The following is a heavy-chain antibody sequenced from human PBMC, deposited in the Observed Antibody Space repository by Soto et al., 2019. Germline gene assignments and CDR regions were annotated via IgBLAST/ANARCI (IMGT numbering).Heavy chain of an antibody. CDR3: ARIDDYAYYNMDV. CDR1: GFSLSNARMG. CDR2: LFSTDEK. J-gene: IGHJ6*03. Sequence: KESGPVLVNPTETLTLTCTVSGFSLSNARMGVSWIRQPPGKALEWLALLFSTDEKSYSTSLKSRLTISKDTSKSQVVLTMTNMDPVDTATYYCARIDDYAYYNMDVWGKGTTVTVSS. V-gene: IGHV2-26*01.